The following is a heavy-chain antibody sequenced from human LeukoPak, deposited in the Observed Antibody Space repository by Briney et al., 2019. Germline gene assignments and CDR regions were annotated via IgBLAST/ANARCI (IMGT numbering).Heavy chain of an antibody. CDR3: ARDGVLWYYYDSSGYYHFDY. CDR2: INPSGGST. Sequence: GASVKVSCKASGYTFTSYYMHWVRQAPGQGLEWMGIINPSGGSTSYARKFQGRVTMTRDTSTSTVYMELSSLRSEDTAVYYCARDGVLWYYYDSSGYYHFDYWGQGTLVTVSS. V-gene: IGHV1-46*01. J-gene: IGHJ4*02. D-gene: IGHD3-22*01. CDR1: GYTFTSYY.